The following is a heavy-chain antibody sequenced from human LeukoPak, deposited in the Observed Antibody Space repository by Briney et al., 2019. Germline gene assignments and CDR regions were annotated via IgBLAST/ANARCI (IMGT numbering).Heavy chain of an antibody. J-gene: IGHJ4*02. V-gene: IGHV4-39*07. D-gene: IGHD3-9*01. CDR2: IYYSGST. CDR3: ASHFDWLLVDGGDY. CDR1: GGSISSSSYY. Sequence: SETLSLTCTVSGGSISSSSYYWGWIRQPPGKGLEWIGSIYYSGSTYYNPSLKSRVTISVDTSKNQFSLKLTSVTAADTAVYYCASHFDWLLVDGGDYWGQGTLVTVSS.